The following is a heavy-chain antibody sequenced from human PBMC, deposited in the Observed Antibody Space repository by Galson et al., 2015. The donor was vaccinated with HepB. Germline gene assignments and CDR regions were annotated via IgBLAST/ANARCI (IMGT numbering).Heavy chain of an antibody. Sequence: CLRLSCAASGFSFRSFAMSWVRQPPGTALEWVSSISKSATVTYYVESVKGRFTISRDDSKSTLYLQMNGLRAEDTAIYYCATGFKLAGAAWGQGTLVTVSS. CDR3: ATGFKLAGAA. V-gene: IGHV3-23*01. D-gene: IGHD6-19*01. CDR2: ISKSATVT. J-gene: IGHJ5*02. CDR1: GFSFRSFA.